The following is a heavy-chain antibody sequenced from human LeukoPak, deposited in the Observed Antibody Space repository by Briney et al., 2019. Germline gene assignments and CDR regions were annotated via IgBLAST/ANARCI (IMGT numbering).Heavy chain of an antibody. D-gene: IGHD3-22*01. J-gene: IGHJ4*02. Sequence: SETLSLTCTVSGGSISSSSYYWGWIRQPPGKGLEWIGSIYYSGSTYYNPSLKSRVTISIDSSKNQFSLKLSSVTAADTAVYYCAREPFYYDSRGYDYWGQGTLVTVFS. CDR2: IYYSGST. CDR3: AREPFYYDSRGYDY. V-gene: IGHV4-39*07. CDR1: GGSISSSSYY.